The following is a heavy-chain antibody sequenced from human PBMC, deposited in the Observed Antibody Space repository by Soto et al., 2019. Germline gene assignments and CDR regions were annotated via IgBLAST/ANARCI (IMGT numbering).Heavy chain of an antibody. CDR3: AKDTRYADYVRWFDS. CDR2: ITASGGRT. J-gene: IGHJ5*01. D-gene: IGHD4-17*01. CDR1: GFTFSSYA. V-gene: IGHV3-23*01. Sequence: EVHLLESGGGLVQPGGSLRLSCTASGFTFSSYAMTWVRQAPGRGLEGVSGITASGGRTFYADSVKGRFTTSRDNSRSRLYLQMNSLRAEDTAVYYCAKDTRYADYVRWFDSWGQGTLVTVSS.